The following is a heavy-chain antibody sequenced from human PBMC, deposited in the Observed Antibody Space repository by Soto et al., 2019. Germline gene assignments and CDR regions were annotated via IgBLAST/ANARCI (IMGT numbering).Heavy chain of an antibody. J-gene: IGHJ4*02. Sequence: GQSCRTDSARSAFTDSSYGMLWAGQATGKGLEWVAVISYDGSNKYYADSVKGRFTISRDNSKNTLYLQMNSLRAEDTAVYYCAKGRHIAARPAAFDYWGQGTLVP. CDR2: ISYDGSNK. CDR1: AFTDSSYG. V-gene: IGHV3-30*18. CDR3: AKGRHIAARPAAFDY. D-gene: IGHD6-6*01.